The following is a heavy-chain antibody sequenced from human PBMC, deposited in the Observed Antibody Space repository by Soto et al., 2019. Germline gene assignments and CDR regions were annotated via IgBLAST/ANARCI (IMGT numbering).Heavy chain of an antibody. CDR1: GFTFRTYG. CDR3: AKVIRAESTSSNFYCYSGLDV. CDR2: ISNTGINK. D-gene: IGHD6-6*01. J-gene: IGHJ6*02. V-gene: IGHV3-30*18. Sequence: QVQLVESGGGVVQPGRSLRLSCAASGFTFRTYGMHWVRQAPGKGLEWLAVISNTGINKYYADSVKGRFTISRDNSRDTLFLQMNILRGEDTAIYYCAKVIRAESTSSNFYCYSGLDVWGQGTTVTVSS.